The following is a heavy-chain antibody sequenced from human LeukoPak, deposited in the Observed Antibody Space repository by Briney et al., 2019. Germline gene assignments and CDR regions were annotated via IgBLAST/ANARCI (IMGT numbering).Heavy chain of an antibody. CDR1: GGSFSGYY. Sequence: PSETLSLTCAVYGGSFSGYYWSWIRQPPGKGLEWIGEINHSGSTNYNPSLKSRVTISVDTSKNQFSLKLSSVTAADTAVYYCARVPLRYFDWLFENWFDPWGQGTLVTVSS. CDR3: ARVPLRYFDWLFENWFDP. D-gene: IGHD3-9*01. J-gene: IGHJ5*02. CDR2: INHSGST. V-gene: IGHV4-34*01.